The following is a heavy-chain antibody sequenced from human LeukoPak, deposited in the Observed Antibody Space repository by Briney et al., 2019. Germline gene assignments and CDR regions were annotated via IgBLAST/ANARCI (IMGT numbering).Heavy chain of an antibody. CDR2: IGTAGDT. CDR3: ARRPTSGGFDY. CDR1: GFTFSSYD. V-gene: IGHV3-13*01. D-gene: IGHD3-16*01. Sequence: GGSLRLSCAASGFTFSSYDMHWVRQATGKGLEWVSAIGTAGDTYYPGSVKGRFTISRENAKNSLYLQMNSLRAGDTAVYYCARRPTSGGFDYWGQGTLVTVSS. J-gene: IGHJ4*02.